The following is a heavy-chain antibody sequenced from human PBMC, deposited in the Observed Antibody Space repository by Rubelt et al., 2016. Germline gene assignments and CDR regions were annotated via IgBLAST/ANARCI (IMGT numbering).Heavy chain of an antibody. Sequence: QVQLVQSGAEVKKPGASVKVSCKASGYTFTNFFMHWVRQAPGQGLEWMGRINPNSGGTTYAQKFQGRVTMTRDTSISTAYMELSRLRSDDTAVYYCAKTGARYYFDYWGQGTLVTVSA. CDR1: GYTFTNFF. V-gene: IGHV1-2*06. CDR2: INPNSGGT. D-gene: IGHD1-1*01. CDR3: AKTGARYYFDY. J-gene: IGHJ4*02.